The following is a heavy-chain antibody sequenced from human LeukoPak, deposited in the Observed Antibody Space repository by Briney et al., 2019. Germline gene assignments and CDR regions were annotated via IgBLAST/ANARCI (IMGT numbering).Heavy chain of an antibody. CDR2: ISSSSITI. J-gene: IGHJ5*02. CDR1: GFTFSSYS. CDR3: ARGGGVLRYFDWLS. D-gene: IGHD3-9*01. V-gene: IGHV3-48*01. Sequence: GGSLRLSCAASGFTFSSYSMNWVRQAPGKGLEWVSYISSSSITIYYADSVKGRFTISRDNAKNSLYLQMNSLRAEDTAVYYCARGGGVLRYFDWLSWGQGTLVTVSS.